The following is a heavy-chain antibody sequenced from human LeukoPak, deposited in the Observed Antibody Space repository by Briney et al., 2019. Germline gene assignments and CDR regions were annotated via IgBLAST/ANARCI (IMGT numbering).Heavy chain of an antibody. CDR2: MYYSGST. J-gene: IGHJ4*02. D-gene: IGHD3-22*01. V-gene: IGHV4-39*01. CDR3: ARQYYYDSSGYDNYFAY. CDR1: GDXISSSTYF. Sequence: SETLSLTCSVSGDXISSSTYFWGWIRQPPGKGLEWIGSMYYSGSTYYNPSLKSRVTISVDTSKNQFSLKLSSVTAADTAVYYCARQYYYDSSGYDNYFAYWGQGTLVTVSS.